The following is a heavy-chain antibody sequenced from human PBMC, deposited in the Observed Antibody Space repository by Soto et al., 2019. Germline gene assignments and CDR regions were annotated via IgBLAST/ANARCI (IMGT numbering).Heavy chain of an antibody. CDR1: GDSVSSNSAA. CDR2: TYYRSRWYN. D-gene: IGHD1-7*01. CDR3: AETISLQGYYRDV. Sequence: SQTLSLTCVISGDSVSSNSAAWNWIRQSPSRGLEWLGRTYYRSRWYNDYAVSVRSRITVNADTSKNQFSLHLNSVTPEDTAVFSCAETISLQGYYRDVWEKGTRVTVPS. J-gene: IGHJ6*03. V-gene: IGHV6-1*01.